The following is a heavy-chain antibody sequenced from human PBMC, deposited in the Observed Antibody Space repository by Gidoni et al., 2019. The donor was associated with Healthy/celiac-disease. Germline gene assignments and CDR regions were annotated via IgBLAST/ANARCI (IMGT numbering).Heavy chain of an antibody. J-gene: IGHJ2*01. CDR2: IGTAGDT. CDR3: ARVRRGFGFNHWYFDL. CDR1: GFTFSSYD. V-gene: IGHV3-13*04. Sequence: EVQLVESGGGLVQPGGSLRLSCAASGFTFSSYDMHWVRQATGKGLEWVSAIGTAGDTYYPGSVKGRFTISRENAKNSLYLQMNSLRAGDTAVYYCARVRRGFGFNHWYFDLWGRGTLVTVSS. D-gene: IGHD3-10*01.